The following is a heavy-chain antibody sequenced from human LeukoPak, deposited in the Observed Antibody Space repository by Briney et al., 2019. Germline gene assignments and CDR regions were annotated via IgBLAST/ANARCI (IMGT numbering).Heavy chain of an antibody. CDR2: INPYSGDT. CDR1: GYTFTDNY. CDR3: ARGDSSDYLAVSS. D-gene: IGHD4-17*01. J-gene: IGHJ5*02. V-gene: IGHV1-2*02. Sequence: ASVKVSCKASGYTFTDNYIHWVRQAPGQGLEWMGWINPYSGDTNYALKFQGRVTMTRDTSISTAYMELSRLRSDDTAFYYCARGDSSDYLAVSSWGQGTLVDVSS.